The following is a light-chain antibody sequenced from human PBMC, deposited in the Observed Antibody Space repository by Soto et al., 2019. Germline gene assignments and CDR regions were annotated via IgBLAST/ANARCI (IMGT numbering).Light chain of an antibody. Sequence: QSALTQPPSASGSPGQSVTISCTGTSSDVGGYNYVSWYQQHPGKAPKLMIYEVSKRPSGVPDRFSGSKSGNTASLTVSGQRAEDEADYYCSSYAGSNNLVVGGGTKLTV. J-gene: IGLJ2*01. CDR1: SSDVGGYNY. V-gene: IGLV2-8*01. CDR3: SSYAGSNNLV. CDR2: EVS.